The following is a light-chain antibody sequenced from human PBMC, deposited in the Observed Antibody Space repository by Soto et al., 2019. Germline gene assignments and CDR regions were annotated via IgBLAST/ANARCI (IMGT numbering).Light chain of an antibody. CDR2: DAS. Sequence: DIQITQSPSTLSASVGDRVTIPCRASQSISSWLAWYQQKPGKAPKLLIYDASNLEIGVPSRFSGSGSGTDCTCPISSLQPADIETDDCQQYDNLPLTFGGGTQVDIK. V-gene: IGKV1-5*01. CDR1: QSISSW. CDR3: QQYDNLPLT. J-gene: IGKJ4*01.